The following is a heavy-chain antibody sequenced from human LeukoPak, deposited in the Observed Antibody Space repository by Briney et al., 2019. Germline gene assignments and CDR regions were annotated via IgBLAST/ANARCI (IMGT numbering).Heavy chain of an antibody. V-gene: IGHV4-39*07. J-gene: IGHJ4*02. Sequence: SETLSLTCTVSGGSISSSSYYWGWIRQPPGKGLEWIGSIYYSGSTYYNPSLKSRVTISVDTSKNQFSLKLSSVTAADTAVYYCARTRHEVPAAFDYWGQGTLVTVSS. CDR1: GGSISSSSYY. CDR2: IYYSGST. CDR3: ARTRHEVPAAFDY. D-gene: IGHD2-2*01.